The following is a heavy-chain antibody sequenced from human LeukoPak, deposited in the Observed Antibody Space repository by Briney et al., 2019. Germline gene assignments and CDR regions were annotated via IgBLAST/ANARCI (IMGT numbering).Heavy chain of an antibody. CDR2: ISGSGTST. V-gene: IGHV3-23*01. CDR1: GFTFTNYA. CDR3: AKGGRSIDYYPAFDY. Sequence: PGGSLRLSCAASGFTFTNYAMSWVRQAPGKGLEWVSAISGSGTSTYYADSVKGRFTISRDNSKNTLYLQMTSLRAEDTAVYYCAKGGRSIDYYPAFDYWGQGTLVTVSS. J-gene: IGHJ4*02. D-gene: IGHD3-22*01.